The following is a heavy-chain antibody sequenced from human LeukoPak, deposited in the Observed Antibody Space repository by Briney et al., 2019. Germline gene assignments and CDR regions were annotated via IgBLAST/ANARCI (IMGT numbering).Heavy chain of an antibody. V-gene: IGHV3-11*04. Sequence: GGSLRLSCTVSGFTFSDYYMSWVRQAPGKGLEWVSYISSSGSMLHYADSVEGRFTISRDNAKNSLYLQMNSLRAEDTAVYYCAREGQSSSWYPEPDFDYWGQGTLVTVSS. CDR3: AREGQSSSWYPEPDFDY. CDR1: GFTFSDYY. CDR2: ISSSGSML. J-gene: IGHJ4*02. D-gene: IGHD6-13*01.